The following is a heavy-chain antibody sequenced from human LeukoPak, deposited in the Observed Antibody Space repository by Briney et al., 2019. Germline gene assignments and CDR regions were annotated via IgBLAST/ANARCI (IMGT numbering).Heavy chain of an antibody. Sequence: PGGSLRLSCAASGFTFSSYAMSWVRQAPGKGLEWVSISGGRGTGTFYGDSVKGRFTISRDNSKNALFLQMNSLRVEDTALYYCARLTGNHFDCWGQGALVTVSS. V-gene: IGHV3-23*01. J-gene: IGHJ4*02. CDR3: ARLTGNHFDC. D-gene: IGHD1-14*01. CDR2: SGGRGTGT. CDR1: GFTFSSYA.